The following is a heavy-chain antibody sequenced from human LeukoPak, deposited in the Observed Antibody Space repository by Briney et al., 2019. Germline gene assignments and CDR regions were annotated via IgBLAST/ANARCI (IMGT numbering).Heavy chain of an antibody. CDR3: ARGHIVGATTGYYYGMDV. V-gene: IGHV1-2*04. Sequence: GASVKVSCKASGYTFTGYYMHWVRQAPGQGLEWMGWINPNSGGTNYAQKFQGWVTMTRDTSISTAYMELSRLRSDDTAVYYCARGHIVGATTGYYYGMDVWGQGTTVTVSS. D-gene: IGHD1-26*01. CDR1: GYTFTGYY. CDR2: INPNSGGT. J-gene: IGHJ6*02.